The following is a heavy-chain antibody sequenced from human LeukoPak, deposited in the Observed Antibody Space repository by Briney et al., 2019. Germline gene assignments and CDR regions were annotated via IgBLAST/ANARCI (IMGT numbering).Heavy chain of an antibody. V-gene: IGHV4-34*01. D-gene: IGHD3-3*01. CDR2: INYSGST. CDR1: GGSFSGYQ. J-gene: IGHJ2*01. CDR3: ARERITVFGDGTDWYFDL. Sequence: PSETLSLTCAVYGGSFSGYQWNWIRQPPGKGLEWIGDINYSGSTNYNPSLKSRVTISVDTSKNQFSLKVTSVTAADTAVYYCARERITVFGDGTDWYFDLWGRGTLVTVSS.